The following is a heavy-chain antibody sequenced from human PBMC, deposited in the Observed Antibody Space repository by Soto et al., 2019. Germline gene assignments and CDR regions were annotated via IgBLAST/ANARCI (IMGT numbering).Heavy chain of an antibody. V-gene: IGHV3-20*04. D-gene: IGHD6-19*01. CDR3: ARVIGEWQWLAYDAFDI. CDR1: GFTFDDFG. J-gene: IGHJ3*02. CDR2: INWNGGST. Sequence: PGGSLRLSCAASGFTFDDFGMSWVRQAPGKGLEWVSGINWNGGSTNYADYVKGRFTISRDNAKNSLYLQMNSLRAEDTALYYCARVIGEWQWLAYDAFDIWGQGTMVTVSS.